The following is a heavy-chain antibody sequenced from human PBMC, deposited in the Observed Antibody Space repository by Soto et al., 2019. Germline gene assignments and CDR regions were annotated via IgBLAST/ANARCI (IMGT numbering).Heavy chain of an antibody. J-gene: IGHJ4*02. CDR2: IYYSGST. Sequence: QVQLQESGPGLVKPSQTLSLTCTVSGGSISSGDYYWSWIRQPPGKGLEWIGYIYYSGSTYYNPSLKRRVTISVDTSKNQFSLKLSSVTAADTAVYYCARESYYYDSSGHLDYWGQGTLVTVSS. D-gene: IGHD3-22*01. CDR1: GGSISSGDYY. CDR3: ARESYYYDSSGHLDY. V-gene: IGHV4-30-4*01.